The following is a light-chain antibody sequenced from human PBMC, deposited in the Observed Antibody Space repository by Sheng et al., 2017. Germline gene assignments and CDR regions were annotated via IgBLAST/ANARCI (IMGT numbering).Light chain of an antibody. CDR3: QQYGSSLYT. CDR2: DTS. CDR1: QSVSGY. J-gene: IGKJ2*01. Sequence: EIVLTQSPATLSLSPGERATLSCRASQSVSGYLAWHQQKPGQPPRLLIYDTSKRAAGIPGRFSGSGSGTNFTLTIYSLQPEDFAVYYCQQYGSSLYTFGQGTKLEI. V-gene: IGKV3-11*01.